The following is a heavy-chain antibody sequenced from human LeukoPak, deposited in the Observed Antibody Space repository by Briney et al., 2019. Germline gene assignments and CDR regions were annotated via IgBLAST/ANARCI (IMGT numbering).Heavy chain of an antibody. J-gene: IGHJ6*02. CDR2: LGSDGNT. Sequence: GGCLRLSCEPARFTPSAYAVSWVRPAPGGGLEWVSGLGSDGNTHYPGPGRGRFDISRDTSKTTVYLQMNSLRAEDTALYYCARDLHYWVAMDVWGQGTTVTVS. D-gene: IGHD2-8*02. V-gene: IGHV3-23*01. CDR1: RFTPSAYA. CDR3: ARDLHYWVAMDV.